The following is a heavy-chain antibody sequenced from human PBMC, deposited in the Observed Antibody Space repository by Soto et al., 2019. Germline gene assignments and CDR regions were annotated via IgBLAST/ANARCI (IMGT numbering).Heavy chain of an antibody. CDR3: VRDFGSSSEGGMDV. D-gene: IGHD6-6*01. CDR2: IYSGGIT. CDR1: EFTVSSNY. V-gene: IGHV3-53*01. Sequence: EVQLVESGGGLIQPGGSLRLSCAASEFTVSSNYMSWVRQAPGKGLEWVSVIYSGGITFYAESVKGRFTISRDNSKNTLYLQMNSLRAEDMAVYYCVRDFGSSSEGGMDVWGQGTTVTVSS. J-gene: IGHJ6*02.